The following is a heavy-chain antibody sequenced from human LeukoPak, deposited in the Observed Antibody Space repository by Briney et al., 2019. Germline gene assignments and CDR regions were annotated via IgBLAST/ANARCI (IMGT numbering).Heavy chain of an antibody. CDR3: ARQNFYRYCRSTSCYRPYHYYYMDV. CDR2: INHSGST. J-gene: IGHJ6*03. CDR1: GGSFSGYY. V-gene: IGHV4-34*01. Sequence: PSETLSLTCAVYGGSFSGYYWSWIRQPPGKGLEWIGEINHSGSTNYNPSLKSRVTISVDTSKNQFSLKLSSVTAADTAVYYCARQNFYRYCRSTSCYRPYHYYYMDVWGKGTTVTISS. D-gene: IGHD2-2*01.